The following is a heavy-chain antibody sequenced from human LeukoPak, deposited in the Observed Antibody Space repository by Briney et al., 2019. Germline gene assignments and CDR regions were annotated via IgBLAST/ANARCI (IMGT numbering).Heavy chain of an antibody. J-gene: IGHJ4*02. CDR3: AKGAYYDFWSGYYADY. D-gene: IGHD3-3*01. Sequence: GGSLRLSCAASRFTFSSYAMSWVRQAPGKGLEWVSAISGSGGSTYYADSVKGRFTISRDNSKNTLYLQMNSLRAEDTAVYYCAKGAYYDFWSGYYADYWGQGTLVTVSS. CDR1: RFTFSSYA. CDR2: ISGSGGST. V-gene: IGHV3-23*01.